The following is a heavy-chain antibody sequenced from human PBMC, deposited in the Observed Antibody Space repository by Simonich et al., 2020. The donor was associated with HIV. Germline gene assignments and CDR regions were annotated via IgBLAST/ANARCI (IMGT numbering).Heavy chain of an antibody. Sequence: QVQLVQSGAEVKKPGASVKVSCKVSGYTLTQVSIHLVRQAPGKGLEWRGGFDTEQGETIYAQKFQGRVNMTEDSSTDTAHMELSSLTSEDTAVYFCAAVKYYYDSSGFSYDGVDVWGQGTMVTVSS. J-gene: IGHJ3*01. CDR1: GYTLTQVS. CDR3: AAVKYYYDSSGFSYDGVDV. CDR2: FDTEQGET. D-gene: IGHD3-22*01. V-gene: IGHV1-24*01.